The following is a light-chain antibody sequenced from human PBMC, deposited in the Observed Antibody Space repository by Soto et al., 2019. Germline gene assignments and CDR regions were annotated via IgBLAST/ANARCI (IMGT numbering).Light chain of an antibody. CDR2: WAS. CDR1: QSVLYSSNNNNY. Sequence: DIVMTQSPDSLAVSLGERATINCKSSQSVLYSSNNNNYLALYQQKQGQPPKLLIYWASTRESGVHDRFSGSGSGTDFTLTISSLQAEDVAVYYCQQYYSTPYTFGQGTKLEIK. J-gene: IGKJ2*01. CDR3: QQYYSTPYT. V-gene: IGKV4-1*01.